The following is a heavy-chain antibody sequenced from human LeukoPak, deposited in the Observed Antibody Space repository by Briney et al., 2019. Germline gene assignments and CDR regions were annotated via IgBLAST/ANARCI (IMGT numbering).Heavy chain of an antibody. V-gene: IGHV3-23*01. Sequence: GGSLRLSCAASGFTFSSYAMSWVRQAPGKGLEWVSAISGSGGSTYYADSVKGRFTISRDNSKNTLYPQMNSLRAEDTAVYYCAVEYYDILTGYPSFDYWGQGTLVTVSS. CDR1: GFTFSSYA. CDR3: AVEYYDILTGYPSFDY. CDR2: ISGSGGST. D-gene: IGHD3-9*01. J-gene: IGHJ4*02.